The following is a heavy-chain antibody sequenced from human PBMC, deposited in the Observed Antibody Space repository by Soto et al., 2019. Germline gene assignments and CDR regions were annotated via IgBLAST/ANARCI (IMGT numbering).Heavy chain of an antibody. Sequence: GGSMGLSCAASGLSFNSYDMSWVRQAPGKGLEWVSAISGSGGSTYYADSVKGRFTISRDNSKNTLYLQMNSLRAEDTAVYYCAKPEPNCSGGSCYDYWGQGTLVTVSS. CDR2: ISGSGGST. V-gene: IGHV3-23*01. CDR1: GLSFNSYD. CDR3: AKPEPNCSGGSCYDY. J-gene: IGHJ4*02. D-gene: IGHD2-15*01.